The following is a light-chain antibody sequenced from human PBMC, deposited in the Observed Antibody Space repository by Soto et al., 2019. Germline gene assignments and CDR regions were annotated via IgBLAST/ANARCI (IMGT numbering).Light chain of an antibody. CDR1: SSSIGAGYD. CDR2: GNS. Sequence: QSVLTRPPSVSGAPGQRVTISCTGSSSSIGAGYDVHWYQQLPGTAPKLLIYGNSNRPSGVPDRFSGSKSGTSASLAITGLQAEDEADYYCQSYDSSLSGYVFGTGTKLTVL. J-gene: IGLJ1*01. CDR3: QSYDSSLSGYV. V-gene: IGLV1-40*01.